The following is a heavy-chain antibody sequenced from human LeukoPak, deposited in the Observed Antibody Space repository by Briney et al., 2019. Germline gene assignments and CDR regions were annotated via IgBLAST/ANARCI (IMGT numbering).Heavy chain of an antibody. CDR3: ATAYCGGDCYLYYYYGMDV. Sequence: GGSLRLSCAASGFTVSSNYMSWVRQAPGKGLEWVSVIYSGGSTYYADSVKGRFTISRDNSKNTLYLQMNSLRAEDTAVCYCATAYCGGDCYLYYYYGMDVWGQGTTVTVSS. CDR2: IYSGGST. D-gene: IGHD2-21*02. CDR1: GFTVSSNY. V-gene: IGHV3-66*01. J-gene: IGHJ6*02.